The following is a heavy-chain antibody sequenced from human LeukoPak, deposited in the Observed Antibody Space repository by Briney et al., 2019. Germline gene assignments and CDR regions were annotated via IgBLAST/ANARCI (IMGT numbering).Heavy chain of an antibody. V-gene: IGHV1-18*01. CDR2: ISAYNGNT. J-gene: IGHJ4*02. CDR3: ARRSLGVYYFDY. Sequence: GASVKVSCKASCYTFTSYGISWVRQAPGQGLEWMGWISAYNGNTNYAQKLQGRVTMTTDTSTSTAYMELRSVRSDDTAVYYCARRSLGVYYFDYWGQGTLVTVSS. D-gene: IGHD2-8*01. CDR1: CYTFTSYG.